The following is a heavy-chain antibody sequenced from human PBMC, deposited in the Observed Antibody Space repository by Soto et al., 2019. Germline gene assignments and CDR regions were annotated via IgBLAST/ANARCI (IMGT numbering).Heavy chain of an antibody. Sequence: EVQLVESGGGLVQPGGSLRLSCAASGFTFSSYSMNWVRQAPGKGLEWVSYISSSSSTIYYADSVKGRFTIPRDNAKNSLYLQMNSLRAEDTAVYYCARHPERIAEIGWFDPWGQGTLVTVFS. CDR2: ISSSSSTI. D-gene: IGHD6-13*01. J-gene: IGHJ5*02. V-gene: IGHV3-48*01. CDR3: ARHPERIAEIGWFDP. CDR1: GFTFSSYS.